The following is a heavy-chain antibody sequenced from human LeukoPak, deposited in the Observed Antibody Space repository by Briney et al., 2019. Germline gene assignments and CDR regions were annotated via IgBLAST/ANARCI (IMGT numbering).Heavy chain of an antibody. CDR1: GFTFGDSA. CDR3: SIAPHCRSTSCYILDP. CDR2: IRGKGYGGTT. D-gene: IGHD2-2*02. V-gene: IGHV3-49*03. J-gene: IGHJ5*02. Sequence: GGSLRLSCTTSGFTFGDSAMGWFRQTPEKGLEGVGFIRGKGYGGTTEYAASVKGRFTISRDDSKSIGYLQMNSLKTEDTAVYYCSIAPHCRSTSCYILDPWGQGTLVTVSS.